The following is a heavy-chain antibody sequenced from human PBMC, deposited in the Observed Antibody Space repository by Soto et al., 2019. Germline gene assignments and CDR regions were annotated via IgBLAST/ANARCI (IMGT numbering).Heavy chain of an antibody. Sequence: PGGSLRLSCAASGFTFSSYGMHWVRQAPGKGLEWVAVIWYDGSNKYYADSVKGRFTISRDNSRNTLYLQMNSLRAEDTAVYYCARDTAQTSYYYYGMDVWGQGTTVTVSS. J-gene: IGHJ6*02. D-gene: IGHD5-18*01. CDR2: IWYDGSNK. V-gene: IGHV3-33*01. CDR1: GFTFSSYG. CDR3: ARDTAQTSYYYYGMDV.